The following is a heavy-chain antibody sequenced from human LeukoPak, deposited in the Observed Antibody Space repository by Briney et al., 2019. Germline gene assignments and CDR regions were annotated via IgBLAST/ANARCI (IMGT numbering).Heavy chain of an antibody. V-gene: IGHV1-69*01. J-gene: IGHJ3*02. Sequence: SVTVSCTASGGTFSSYAISWVRQAPGQGLEWMGGIIPIFGTANYAQKFQGRVTITADESTSTAYMELSSLRSEDTAVYYCSLNQERGYSGYEHAFDIWGQGTMVTVSS. CDR1: GGTFSSYA. CDR2: IIPIFGTA. CDR3: SLNQERGYSGYEHAFDI. D-gene: IGHD5-12*01.